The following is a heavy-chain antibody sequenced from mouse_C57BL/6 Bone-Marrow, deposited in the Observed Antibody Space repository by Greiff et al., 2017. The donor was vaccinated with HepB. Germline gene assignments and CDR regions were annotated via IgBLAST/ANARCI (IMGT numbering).Heavy chain of an antibody. CDR2: IYPRSGNT. J-gene: IGHJ4*01. V-gene: IGHV1-81*01. CDR3: AVIYYGKENYAMDY. Sequence: QVQLKQSGAELARPGASVKLSCKASGYTFTSYGISWVKQRTGQGLEWIGEIYPRSGNTYYNEKFKGKATLTADKSSSTAYMELRSLTSEDSAVYFCAVIYYGKENYAMDYWGQGTSVTVSS. D-gene: IGHD2-1*01. CDR1: GYTFTSYG.